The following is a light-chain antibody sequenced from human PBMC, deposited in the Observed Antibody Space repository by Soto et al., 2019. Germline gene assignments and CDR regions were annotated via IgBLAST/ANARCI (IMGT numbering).Light chain of an antibody. Sequence: QSALNQPASVSGSPGQSITISCPGTSSDVGGYNYVSWYQQHPGKAPKLMIYDVSNRPSGVSNRFSGSKSGNTASLTISGLQAEDEADYYCSSYTSSSTRVFGTGTKVTVL. CDR3: SSYTSSSTRV. V-gene: IGLV2-14*01. CDR2: DVS. J-gene: IGLJ1*01. CDR1: SSDVGGYNY.